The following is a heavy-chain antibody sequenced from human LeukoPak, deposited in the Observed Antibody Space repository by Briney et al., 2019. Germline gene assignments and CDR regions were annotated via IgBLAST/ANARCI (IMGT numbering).Heavy chain of an antibody. V-gene: IGHV3-23*01. CDR1: GFTFSSYA. CDR3: AKDRLTIDAFDI. D-gene: IGHD1-14*01. CDR2: ITSNGGTT. Sequence: PGGSLRLSCGASGFTFSSYAMSWVRQAPGKGLEWVSAITSNGGTTYYADSVKGRFTISRDNSKNTLYLQRNSLRAEDTAVFYCAKDRLTIDAFDIWGQGTMVTVSS. J-gene: IGHJ3*02.